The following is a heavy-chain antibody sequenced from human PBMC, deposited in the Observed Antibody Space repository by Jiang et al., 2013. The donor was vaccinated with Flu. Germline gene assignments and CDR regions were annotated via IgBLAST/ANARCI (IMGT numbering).Heavy chain of an antibody. CDR1: GFSLSTTEGG. Sequence: LTCTFSGFSLSTTEGGGGLDPSAPTERPWSGLHSFFGNDDKRYSPSLKSRLTVTKDTSKNMVVLTMANMDPVDTATYFCAHRPFRNWAFDFWGQGTPVTVSS. D-gene: IGHD1-1*01. J-gene: IGHJ4*02. CDR3: AHRPFRNWAFDF. CDR2: FFGNDDK. V-gene: IGHV2-5*01.